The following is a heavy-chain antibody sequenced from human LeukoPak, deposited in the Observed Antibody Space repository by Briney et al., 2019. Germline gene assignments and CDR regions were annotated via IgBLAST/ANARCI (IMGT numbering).Heavy chain of an antibody. V-gene: IGHV4-34*01. CDR2: INHNGST. J-gene: IGHJ6*02. Sequence: SETLSLTCAVYGGSFSGYYWSWIRQPPGKGLEWIGEINHNGSTNYNPSLKSRVTISVDTSKSQFSLKLSSVTAADTAVYYCSISGGDYDILTGYDYYGMDVWGQGATVTVSS. CDR3: SISGGDYDILTGYDYYGMDV. D-gene: IGHD3-9*01. CDR1: GGSFSGYY.